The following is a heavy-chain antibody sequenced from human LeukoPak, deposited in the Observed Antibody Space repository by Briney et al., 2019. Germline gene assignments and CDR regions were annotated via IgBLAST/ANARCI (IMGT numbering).Heavy chain of an antibody. V-gene: IGHV3-30*02. CDR2: IRYDGSNK. CDR1: GFTFSSYG. J-gene: IGHJ4*02. CDR3: AKDFVVVPGNVNYFDY. Sequence: GGSLRLSCAASGFTFSSYGMHWVRQAPGKGLEWVAFIRYDGSNKYYADSVKGRFTISRDNSKNTLYVQMKSLRAEDTAVYYCAKDFVVVPGNVNYFDYWGQGTLVTVSS. D-gene: IGHD2-21*02.